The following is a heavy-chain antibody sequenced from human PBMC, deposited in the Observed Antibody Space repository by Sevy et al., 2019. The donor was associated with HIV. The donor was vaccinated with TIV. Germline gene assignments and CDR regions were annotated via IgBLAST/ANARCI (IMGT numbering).Heavy chain of an antibody. Sequence: GGYLRLSCAASGFTFSNAWMSWVRQAPGKGLEWVGRIKSKTDGGTTDYAAPVKGRFTISRDDSKNTLYLQMNSLKTEDTAVYYCTTGTLTMIVVNDAFDIWGQGTMVTVSS. CDR1: GFTFSNAW. CDR2: IKSKTDGGTT. J-gene: IGHJ3*02. D-gene: IGHD3-22*01. CDR3: TTGTLTMIVVNDAFDI. V-gene: IGHV3-15*01.